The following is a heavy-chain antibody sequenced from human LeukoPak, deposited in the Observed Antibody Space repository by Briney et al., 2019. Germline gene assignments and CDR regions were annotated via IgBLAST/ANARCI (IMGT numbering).Heavy chain of an antibody. CDR3: SRTRISGIDGSDL. Sequence: GGSLRLSCTASGFIFSDYGVNWFRQAPGKGLEWVAFIRSKPYGGTTEYAASVQGRFFISRDDSTSSVFLQMNSLKTEDTALYYCSRTRISGIDGSDLWGQGTMVTVSS. CDR1: GFIFSDYG. V-gene: IGHV3-49*03. D-gene: IGHD2-15*01. J-gene: IGHJ3*01. CDR2: IRSKPYGGTT.